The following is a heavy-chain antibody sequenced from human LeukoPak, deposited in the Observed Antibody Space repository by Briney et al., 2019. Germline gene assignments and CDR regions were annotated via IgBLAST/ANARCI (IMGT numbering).Heavy chain of an antibody. V-gene: IGHV1-58*02. J-gene: IGHJ3*02. CDR3: ARDGLYCTNGVCSSDI. CDR1: GFTFSSSA. D-gene: IGHD2-8*01. CDR2: IVVGTGNT. Sequence: SVKVSCKASGFTFSSSAIQWVRQTRGQRLEWIGWIVVGTGNTNYAQKFQGRVTMTRDTATSTVYMELTSLRSEDTAVYYCARDGLYCTNGVCSSDIWGQGTLVTVSS.